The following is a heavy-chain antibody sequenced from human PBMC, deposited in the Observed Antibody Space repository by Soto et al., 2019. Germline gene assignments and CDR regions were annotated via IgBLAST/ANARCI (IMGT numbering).Heavy chain of an antibody. Sequence: SGPTLVNPTQTLTLTCTFSGFSLSTSGMCVSWIRQPPGKALEWLALIDWDDDKYYSTSLKTRLTISKDTSKNQVVLTMTNMDPVDTATYYCARMGSASYPGCYGMDVWGQGTPATVSS. CDR2: IDWDDDK. V-gene: IGHV2-70*01. J-gene: IGHJ6*02. CDR1: GFSLSTSGMC. CDR3: ARMGSASYPGCYGMDV. D-gene: IGHD1-26*01.